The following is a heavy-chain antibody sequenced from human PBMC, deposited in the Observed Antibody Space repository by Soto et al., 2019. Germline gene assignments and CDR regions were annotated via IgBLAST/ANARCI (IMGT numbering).Heavy chain of an antibody. Sequence: PGGSLRLSCAASGFTFSSYGMHWVRQAPGKGLEWVAVISYDGSNKYYADSVKGRFTISRDNSKNTLYLQMNSLRAEDTAVYYCAKIAAAARYYYYGMDVWGQGTTVTVSS. D-gene: IGHD6-13*01. CDR1: GFTFSSYG. CDR3: AKIAAAARYYYYGMDV. V-gene: IGHV3-30*18. CDR2: ISYDGSNK. J-gene: IGHJ6*02.